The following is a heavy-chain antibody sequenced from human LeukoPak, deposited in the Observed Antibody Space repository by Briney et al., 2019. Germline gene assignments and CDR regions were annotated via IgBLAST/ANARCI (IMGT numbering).Heavy chain of an antibody. D-gene: IGHD3-16*01. Sequence: GGSLRLSCTASGFTFSDYYMAWIRQAPGKGLEWLSYISTGGDITSYVDSVKGRFTISRDDAKKSVYLQIDSLRAEDTAMYYCARDRQFRLHDPWGQGILVTVSS. V-gene: IGHV3-11*01. CDR1: GFTFSDYY. J-gene: IGHJ5*02. CDR3: ARDRQFRLHDP. CDR2: ISTGGDIT.